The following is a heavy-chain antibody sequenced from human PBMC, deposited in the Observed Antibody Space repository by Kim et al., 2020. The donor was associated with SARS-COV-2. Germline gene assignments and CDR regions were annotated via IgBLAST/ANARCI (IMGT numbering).Heavy chain of an antibody. D-gene: IGHD6-19*01. J-gene: IGHJ3*02. V-gene: IGHV4-61*07. Sequence: NYNPSLKSRVTISVDTSKNQFSLKLSSVTAADTAVYYCASHRQWLDAFDIWGQGTMVTVSS. CDR3: ASHRQWLDAFDI.